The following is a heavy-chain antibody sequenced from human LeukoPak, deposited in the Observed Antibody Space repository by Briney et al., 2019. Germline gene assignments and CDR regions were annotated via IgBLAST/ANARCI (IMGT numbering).Heavy chain of an antibody. V-gene: IGHV4-4*02. Sequence: SGTLSLTCAVSGGSISSSNWWSWVRQPPGKGLEWIGEIYHSGSTNYNPSLKSRVTISVDKSKNQFSLKLSSVTAADTAVYYCAGPDQSRYYYGSGSYYRAYYYYYMDVWGKGTTVTISS. D-gene: IGHD3-10*01. J-gene: IGHJ6*03. CDR1: GGSISSSNW. CDR2: IYHSGST. CDR3: AGPDQSRYYYGSGSYYRAYYYYYMDV.